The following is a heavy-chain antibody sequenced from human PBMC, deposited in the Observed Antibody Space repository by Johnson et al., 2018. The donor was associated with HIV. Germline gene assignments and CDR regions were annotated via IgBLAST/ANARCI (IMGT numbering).Heavy chain of an antibody. CDR3: ARADGNHGGAFDI. CDR2: ISYDGSNK. J-gene: IGHJ3*02. Sequence: VQLVESGGGVVQPGRSLRLSCAASGFTFDDYAMHWVRQAPGKGLEWVAVISYDGSNKYYADSVKGRFTISRDNAKNTLYLQMNSLRAEDTAVYYCARADGNHGGAFDIWGQGTMVTVSS. D-gene: IGHD1-14*01. CDR1: GFTFDDYA. V-gene: IGHV3-30*04.